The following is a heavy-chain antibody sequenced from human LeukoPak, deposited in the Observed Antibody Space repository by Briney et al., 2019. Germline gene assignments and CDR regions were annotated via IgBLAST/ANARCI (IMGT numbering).Heavy chain of an antibody. D-gene: IGHD2-21*02. Sequence: GGSLRLSCAASGFTFGSYGMHWVRQAPGKGLEWVAVISYDGSNKYYADSVKGRFTISRDNSKNTLYLQMNSLRAEDTAVYYCARGGYCGGDCYFYYWGQGTLVTVPS. V-gene: IGHV3-30*03. CDR1: GFTFGSYG. CDR3: ARGGYCGGDCYFYY. J-gene: IGHJ4*02. CDR2: ISYDGSNK.